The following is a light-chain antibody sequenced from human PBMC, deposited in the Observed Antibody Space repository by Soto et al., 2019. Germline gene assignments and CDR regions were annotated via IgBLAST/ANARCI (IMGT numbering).Light chain of an antibody. J-gene: IGLJ1*01. Sequence: QSVLTQPPSVSGAPGQRVTISCTGSSSNIGAGYDVHWYQQLPGTAPKLLIYGNHNRPSGVPDRFSGSKSGTSASLAITGLQAEDEADYYCQSYDSSLSGTYVFGTGTKVTVL. CDR1: SSNIGAGYD. CDR2: GNH. CDR3: QSYDSSLSGTYV. V-gene: IGLV1-40*01.